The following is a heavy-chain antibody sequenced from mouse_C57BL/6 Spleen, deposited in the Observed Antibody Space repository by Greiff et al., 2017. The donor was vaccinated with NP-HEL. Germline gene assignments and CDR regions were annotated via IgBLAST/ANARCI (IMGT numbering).Heavy chain of an antibody. CDR3: ARGYYYRDYFDY. D-gene: IGHD1-1*01. Sequence: VKLVESGAELVKPGASVKMSCKASGYTFTTYPIEWMKQNHGKSLEWIGNFHPYNDDTKYNEKFKGKATLTVEKSSSTVYLELSRLTSDDSAVYYCARGYYYRDYFDYWGQGTTLTVSS. V-gene: IGHV1-47*01. CDR1: GYTFTTYP. CDR2: FHPYNDDT. J-gene: IGHJ2*01.